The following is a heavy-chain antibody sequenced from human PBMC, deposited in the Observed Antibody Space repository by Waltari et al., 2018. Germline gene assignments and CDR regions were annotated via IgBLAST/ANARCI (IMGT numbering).Heavy chain of an antibody. J-gene: IGHJ6*02. D-gene: IGHD2-15*01. Sequence: VGQAPGKGLVRGPLITADGSGATYADSVRGRLTISSDNTTSTLYLQMNSLRVDDTAVYYCANHRPGGYGMDGWGQGTTVTVSS. CDR2: ITADGSGA. CDR3: ANHRPGGYGMDG. V-gene: IGHV3-74*01.